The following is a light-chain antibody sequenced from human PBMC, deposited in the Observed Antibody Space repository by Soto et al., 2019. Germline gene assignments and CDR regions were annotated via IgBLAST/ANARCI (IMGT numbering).Light chain of an antibody. CDR2: GAS. CDR3: QQYPGYT. J-gene: IGKJ2*01. Sequence: EIVLTQSPGTLSLSPGERATLSCRASQSVSSSYLAWYQQKPGQAPRLLIYGASSRATGIPDRFSGSGSGTDFTHTISSLEPEDFAVYYCQQYPGYTFGQGTKLEIK. V-gene: IGKV3-20*01. CDR1: QSVSSSY.